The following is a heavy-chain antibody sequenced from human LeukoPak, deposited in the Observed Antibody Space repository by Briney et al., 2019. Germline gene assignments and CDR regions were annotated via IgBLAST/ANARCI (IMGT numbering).Heavy chain of an antibody. CDR3: VGGLGDY. J-gene: IGHJ4*02. V-gene: IGHV3-74*01. CDR2: IDSDGKII. Sequence: GGSLRLSCAASGFIFTNYWMHWVRQAPGKGLVWVVRIDSDGKIITYADSVKGRFTISRDNAKNTLYLQMSSLRVDDTAVYYCVGGLGDYWGQGTLVTVSS. D-gene: IGHD1-26*01. CDR1: GFIFTNYW.